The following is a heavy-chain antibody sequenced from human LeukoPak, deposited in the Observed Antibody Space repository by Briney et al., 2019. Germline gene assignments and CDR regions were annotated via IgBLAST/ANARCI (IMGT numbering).Heavy chain of an antibody. D-gene: IGHD2-15*01. J-gene: IGHJ3*01. V-gene: IGHV3-53*05. CDR2: LLSGGSI. Sequence: PGGSLRHSCAASVTVRSDYMSWVRQAPGKGLGWVSVLLSGGSIAYADSVRGRFTISRDNSKNTVYLQIDGLRTEDTGFYYGATNVVVVAATGVLDVGAQGTMVTVSS. CDR1: VTVRSDY. CDR3: ATNVVVVAATGVLDV.